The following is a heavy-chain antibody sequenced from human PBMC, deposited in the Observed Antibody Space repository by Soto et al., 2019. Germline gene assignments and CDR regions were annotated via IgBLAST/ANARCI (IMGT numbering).Heavy chain of an antibody. Sequence: QVQLVQSGAEVKKPGSSVKVSCKASGGTFSSYTISWVRQAPGQGLEWMGRIIPILGIANYAQKFQGRVTITADKSTSTAYMELSSLRSEDTAVYYCARTSGYGYSLLDYWGQGTLVTVSS. CDR1: GGTFSSYT. J-gene: IGHJ4*02. V-gene: IGHV1-69*02. CDR2: IIPILGIA. D-gene: IGHD5-18*01. CDR3: ARTSGYGYSLLDY.